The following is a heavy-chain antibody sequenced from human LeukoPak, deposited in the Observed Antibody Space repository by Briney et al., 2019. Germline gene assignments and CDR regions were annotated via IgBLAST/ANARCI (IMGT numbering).Heavy chain of an antibody. CDR2: VSGSAGST. J-gene: IGHJ4*02. D-gene: IGHD2-21*02. Sequence: PGGSLRLSCAASGFTFSIYAVSWVRQAPGKGLDWVSGVSGSAGSTHYADSVKGRFTISRDNSKNTLHLQMDSLRAEDTAVYYCAKQKVGTGGFFFDYWGQGALVTVSS. CDR3: AKQKVGTGGFFFDY. CDR1: GFTFSIYA. V-gene: IGHV3-23*01.